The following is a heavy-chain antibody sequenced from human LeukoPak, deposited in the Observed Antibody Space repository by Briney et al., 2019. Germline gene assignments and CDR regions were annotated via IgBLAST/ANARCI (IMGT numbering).Heavy chain of an antibody. Sequence: PSETLSLTCTVSGGSISSSSYYWGWIRQHPGKGLECIGSIYYSGSTDYNPSLKSRVTISLDTSKNQMSLTLSSVTAADTAVYFCARDAGTVVGLGMGVWGQGTTVTVSS. V-gene: IGHV4-31*03. D-gene: IGHD2-15*01. J-gene: IGHJ6*02. CDR1: GGSISSSSYY. CDR3: ARDAGTVVGLGMGV. CDR2: IYYSGST.